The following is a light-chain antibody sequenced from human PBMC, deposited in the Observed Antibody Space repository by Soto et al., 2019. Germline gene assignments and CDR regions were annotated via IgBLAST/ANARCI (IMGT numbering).Light chain of an antibody. Sequence: ELVFTQSPGTLSLSPGERATLSCRASQSVSSSYLAWYQQTPGQAPRLLIXGASSRATGIPDRFSGSGSGTDFTLTISRLKPEEFAVYYGQQYGSSPPSGTFGQGTKVDIK. CDR3: QQYGSSPPSGT. CDR1: QSVSSSY. J-gene: IGKJ1*01. V-gene: IGKV3-20*01. CDR2: GAS.